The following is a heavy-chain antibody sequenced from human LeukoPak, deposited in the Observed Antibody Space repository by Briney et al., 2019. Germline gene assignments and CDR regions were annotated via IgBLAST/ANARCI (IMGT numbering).Heavy chain of an antibody. D-gene: IGHD6-13*01. CDR1: GFTFSNAW. CDR3: TTEEQQRPSYYYSYYMDV. CDR2: IKSKTDGGTT. J-gene: IGHJ6*03. Sequence: PGGSLRLSCAASGFTFSNAWMSWVRQAPGKGLEWVGRIKSKTDGGTTDYAAPVKGRFTISRDDSKNTLYLQMNSLKTEDTAVYYCTTEEQQRPSYYYSYYMDVWGKGTTVTVSS. V-gene: IGHV3-15*01.